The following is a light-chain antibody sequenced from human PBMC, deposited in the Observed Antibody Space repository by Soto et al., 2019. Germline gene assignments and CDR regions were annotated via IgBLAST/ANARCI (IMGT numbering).Light chain of an antibody. J-gene: IGKJ1*01. Sequence: DIQLTQAPSFRSASVGDRVTMTCRASQGISSYLAWYQQKPGKAPKLLIYAASTLQSGVPSRFSGSGSGTEFTLTISSLQPEDFATYYCQQLNSYPWTFGQGTKVEIK. CDR3: QQLNSYPWT. CDR1: QGISSY. CDR2: AAS. V-gene: IGKV1-9*01.